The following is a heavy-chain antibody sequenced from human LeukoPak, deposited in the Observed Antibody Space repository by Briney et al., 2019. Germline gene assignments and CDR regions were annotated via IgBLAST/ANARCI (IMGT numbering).Heavy chain of an antibody. CDR3: ARGRGIAASYSDY. V-gene: IGHV3-53*01. CDR2: IYSDNT. Sequence: GGSLRLSCTVSGFTVSSNSMSWVRQAPGKGLEWVSFIYSDNTHYADSVKGRFTISRDNAKNSLYLQMNSLRAEDTAVYYCARGRGIAASYSDYWGQGTLVTVSS. D-gene: IGHD6-13*01. J-gene: IGHJ4*02. CDR1: GFTVSSNS.